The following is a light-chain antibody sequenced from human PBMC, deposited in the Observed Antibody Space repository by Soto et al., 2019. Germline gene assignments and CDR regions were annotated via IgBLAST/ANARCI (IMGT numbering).Light chain of an antibody. V-gene: IGLV2-14*03. CDR1: TSDIGSYNF. CDR2: DVS. J-gene: IGLJ2*01. CDR3: SSYAGSSGVI. Sequence: QSALTQPASVSGSPGQSITISCTGTTSDIGSYNFVSWYSQNPGKAPKALIYDVSFRPSGVSDRFSGSKSGNTASLTISGLQSEDEADYYCSSYAGSSGVIFGGGTKLTVL.